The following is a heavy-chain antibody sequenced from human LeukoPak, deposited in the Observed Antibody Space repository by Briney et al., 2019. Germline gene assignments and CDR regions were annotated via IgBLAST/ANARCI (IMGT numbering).Heavy chain of an antibody. CDR3: AKDHGKSPYRTKYYYDSSGYFDY. J-gene: IGHJ4*02. D-gene: IGHD3-22*01. V-gene: IGHV3-33*06. CDR2: IWYDGTNK. Sequence: PGGSLRLSCAVSGFTFSSYGMHWVRQAPGKGLEWVAVIWYDGTNKYYADSVKGRFTISRDNSKNTLYLQMNSLRAEDTAVYYCAKDHGKSPYRTKYYYDSSGYFDYWGQGTLVTVSS. CDR1: GFTFSSYG.